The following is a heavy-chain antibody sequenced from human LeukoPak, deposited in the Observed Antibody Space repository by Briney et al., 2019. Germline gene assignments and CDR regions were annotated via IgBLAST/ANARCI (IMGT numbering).Heavy chain of an antibody. V-gene: IGHV3-7*01. CDR3: ARDRYYVPDY. CDR1: GFTFSGSW. Sequence: GGSLRLSCAASGFTFSGSWMTWVRQAPGKGLEWVANIKGDGSEKYYPDSVKGRFTISRDNAKNSLYLQMNSLRAEDTAVYYCARDRYYVPDYWGQGTLVTVSS. J-gene: IGHJ4*02. CDR2: IKGDGSEK. D-gene: IGHD3-10*02.